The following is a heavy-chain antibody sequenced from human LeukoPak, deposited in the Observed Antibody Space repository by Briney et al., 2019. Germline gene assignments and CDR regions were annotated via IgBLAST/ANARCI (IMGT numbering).Heavy chain of an antibody. D-gene: IGHD2-15*01. CDR3: VRQGGWGGAASLIEF. V-gene: IGHV4-39*01. J-gene: IGHJ4*02. CDR2: MLYRGST. CDR1: GVSITTSTHY. Sequence: SETLSLTCTVSGVSITTSTHYWAWIRQPPGKGLGWIASMLYRGSTYYNASLRSRVTLSVDTSMNQFSLKLSSVTASDTATFYCVRQGGWGGAASLIEFWGQGILVTVSS.